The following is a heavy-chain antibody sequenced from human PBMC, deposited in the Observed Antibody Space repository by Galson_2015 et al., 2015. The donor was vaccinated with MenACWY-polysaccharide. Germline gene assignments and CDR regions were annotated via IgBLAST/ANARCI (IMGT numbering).Heavy chain of an antibody. CDR2: ISSSGGTT. CDR3: AKDTGSSPYDF. Sequence: SLRLSCAASGLTLSNHVMNWVRQAPGKGLEWVSTISSSGGTTYYADSVKGRFTISRDNSKNTLYLQMNSLRAEDTAVYYCAKDTGSSPYDFWGQGTLVTVSS. D-gene: IGHD1-26*01. V-gene: IGHV3-23*01. J-gene: IGHJ4*02. CDR1: GLTLSNHV.